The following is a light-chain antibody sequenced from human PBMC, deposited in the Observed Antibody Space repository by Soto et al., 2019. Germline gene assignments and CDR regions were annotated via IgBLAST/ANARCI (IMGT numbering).Light chain of an antibody. CDR3: KQTSSTSLVT. Sequence: DIQMTQSPSSLSVSVGDRVTITCRARQSISNSLGCYQQKPGKAHRLLIFGATRLKGGVLSRFSGSGTGTDFTLTISSLQPEAFAKFYCKQTSSTSLVTFGPGTKVDIK. CDR2: GAT. V-gene: IGKV1-39*01. CDR1: QSISNS. J-gene: IGKJ3*01.